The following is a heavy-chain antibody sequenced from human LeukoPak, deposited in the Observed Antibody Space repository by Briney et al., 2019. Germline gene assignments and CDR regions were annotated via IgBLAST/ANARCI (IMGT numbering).Heavy chain of an antibody. CDR3: ARASVAYCGGDCPGGY. V-gene: IGHV1-18*01. CDR2: ISAYNGNT. J-gene: IGHJ4*02. Sequence: GASVKVSCKASGYTFTSYGISWVRQAPGQGHEWMGWISAYNGNTNYAQKLQGRVTMTTDTSTSTAYMELRSLRSDDTAVYYCARASVAYCGGDCPGGYWGQGTLVTVSS. D-gene: IGHD2-21*02. CDR1: GYTFTSYG.